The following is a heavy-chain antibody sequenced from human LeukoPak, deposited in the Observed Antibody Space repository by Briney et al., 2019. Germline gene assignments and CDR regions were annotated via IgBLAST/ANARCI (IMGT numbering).Heavy chain of an antibody. D-gene: IGHD2-2*01. V-gene: IGHV4-34*01. CDR2: INHSGST. Sequence: SETLSLTCAVYGGSFSGYYWSWIRQPPGKGLEWIGEINHSGSTNYNPSLKSRATISVDTSKSQFSLKLSSVTAADTAVYYCARDLLVPAAIENWFDPWGQGTLVTVSS. CDR3: ARDLLVPAAIENWFDP. CDR1: GGSFSGYY. J-gene: IGHJ5*02.